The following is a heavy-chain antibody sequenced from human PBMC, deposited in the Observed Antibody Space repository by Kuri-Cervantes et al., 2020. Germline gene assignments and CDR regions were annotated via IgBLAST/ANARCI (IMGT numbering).Heavy chain of an antibody. CDR1: GYTFTSYG. J-gene: IGHJ6*03. CDR3: ARVVGATTAYYYMDV. V-gene: IGHV1-8*02. D-gene: IGHD1-26*01. Sequence: ASVKVSCKASGYTFTSYGFSWVRQAPGQGLEWMGWMNPNSGTTGYAQKFQGRVTMTRNTSIRTAYMELSSLRSEDTAVYYCARVVGATTAYYYMDVWGKGTTVTVSS. CDR2: MNPNSGTT.